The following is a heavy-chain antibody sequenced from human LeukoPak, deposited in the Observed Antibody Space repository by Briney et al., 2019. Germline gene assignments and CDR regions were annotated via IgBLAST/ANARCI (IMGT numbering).Heavy chain of an antibody. D-gene: IGHD4-11*01. CDR2: INPSGGST. Sequence: ASVKVSCKASGYTFTSYYMHWVRQAPGQGLEWMGIINPSGGSTSYAQKFQGRVTMTRDMSTSTVYMELSSLRSEDTAVYYCARGQHRWDYSHNLMSFWGQGTLVTVSS. V-gene: IGHV1-46*01. CDR3: ARGQHRWDYSHNLMSF. J-gene: IGHJ3*01. CDR1: GYTFTSYY.